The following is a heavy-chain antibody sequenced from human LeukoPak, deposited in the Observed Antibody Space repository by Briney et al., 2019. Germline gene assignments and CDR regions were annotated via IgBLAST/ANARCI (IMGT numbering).Heavy chain of an antibody. V-gene: IGHV3-43D*03. Sequence: PGGSLRLSCAASRFTFDDYAMHWVRHAPGKGLEWVSLISWDGGSTYYADSVKGRFTISRDNSKNSLYLQMNSLRAEDTALYYCAKDSSSPGYYMDVWGKGTTVTVSS. J-gene: IGHJ6*03. CDR1: RFTFDDYA. D-gene: IGHD6-6*01. CDR3: AKDSSSPGYYMDV. CDR2: ISWDGGST.